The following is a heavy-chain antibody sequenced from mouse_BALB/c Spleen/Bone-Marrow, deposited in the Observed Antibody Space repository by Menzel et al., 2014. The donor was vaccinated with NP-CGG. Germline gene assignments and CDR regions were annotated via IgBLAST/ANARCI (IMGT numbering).Heavy chain of an antibody. CDR1: GFTFGNYA. V-gene: IGHV5-6-3*01. J-gene: IGHJ2*01. D-gene: IGHD2-12*01. Sequence: EVMLVESGGGLVQPGGSLKLSCAASGFTFGNYAMPWVRQTPDKRLELVATINSNGGSTYYPDSVKGRFTIARDNARNTLYLQMSRLKSEDTAMYYCARVACYNVDFDYWGQGTTLTVSS. CDR2: INSNGGST. CDR3: ARVACYNVDFDY.